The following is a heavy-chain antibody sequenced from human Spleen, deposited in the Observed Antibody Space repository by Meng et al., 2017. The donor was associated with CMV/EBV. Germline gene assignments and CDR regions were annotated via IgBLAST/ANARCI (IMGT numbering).Heavy chain of an antibody. D-gene: IGHD3/OR15-3a*01. CDR1: GFMFSRYD. V-gene: IGHV3-7*01. Sequence: GESLKISCAASGFMFSRYDINWVRQAPGKGLEWVANIKQDGSEKYYVDSVKGRFTISRDNAKNSLCLQMSSLRAEDTAVYYCARDLGDWDSYYYYGMDVWGQGTTVTVSS. CDR3: ARDLGDWDSYYYYGMDV. CDR2: IKQDGSEK. J-gene: IGHJ6*02.